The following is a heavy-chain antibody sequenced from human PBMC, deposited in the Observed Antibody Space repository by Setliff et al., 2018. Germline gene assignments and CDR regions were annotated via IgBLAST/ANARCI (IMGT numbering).Heavy chain of an antibody. CDR2: IYYSGST. CDR3: ARTLYDYDILTGPGYYFDY. J-gene: IGHJ4*02. V-gene: IGHV4-39*07. D-gene: IGHD3-9*01. Sequence: PETLSLTCTVSGGSISSSIYYWGWIRQPPGKGLEWIGSIYYSGSTYYNPSLKSRVTISVDTSKNQFSLKLSSVTAADTAVYYCARTLYDYDILTGPGYYFDYWGQGTLVTVSS. CDR1: GGSISSSIYY.